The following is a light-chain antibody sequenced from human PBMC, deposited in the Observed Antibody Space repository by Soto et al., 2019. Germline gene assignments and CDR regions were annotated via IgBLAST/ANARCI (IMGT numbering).Light chain of an antibody. CDR3: CTYAGSYTWV. CDR2: DVS. CDR1: SSDVGGYNY. Sequence: QSVLTQPRSVSGSPGQSVTISCTGTSSDVGGYNYVSWYQQHQGKAPKLMIYDVSKRPSGVPDRFSGSKSGNTASLTISGLQAEDEADYYCCTYAGSYTWVFGGGTKVTDL. J-gene: IGLJ3*02. V-gene: IGLV2-11*01.